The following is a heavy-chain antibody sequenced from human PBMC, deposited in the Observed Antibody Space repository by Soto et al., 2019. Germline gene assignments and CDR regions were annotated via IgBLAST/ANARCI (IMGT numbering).Heavy chain of an antibody. CDR1: NGSFSDYS. V-gene: IGHV4-34*01. Sequence: QVQLQQWGAGLLKPSETLSLTCGVYNGSFSDYSWNWIRQPPGKGLEWIGEINHRGTINYNPSLKSRVTLSVDTSRNQFSLKVKSVTAADTAVYYCATGGGFIEGRMVWFDPWGQGTPVTVSS. J-gene: IGHJ5*02. CDR2: INHRGTI. CDR3: ATGGGFIEGRMVWFDP. D-gene: IGHD6-6*01.